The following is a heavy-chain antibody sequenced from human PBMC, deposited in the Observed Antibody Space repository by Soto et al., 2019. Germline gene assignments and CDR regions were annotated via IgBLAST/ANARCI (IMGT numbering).Heavy chain of an antibody. CDR2: IYYSGST. CDR1: GGSISSGGYY. V-gene: IGHV4-31*03. CDR3: ARGRGIVATINRSLLFDY. J-gene: IGHJ4*02. Sequence: QVQLQESGTGLVKPSQTLSLTCTVSGGSISSGGYYWSWIRQHPGKGLEWIGYIYYSGSTYYNPSLKSRVTISVDTSKNQFSLKLSSVTAADTAVYYCARGRGIVATINRSLLFDYWGQGTLVTVSS. D-gene: IGHD5-12*01.